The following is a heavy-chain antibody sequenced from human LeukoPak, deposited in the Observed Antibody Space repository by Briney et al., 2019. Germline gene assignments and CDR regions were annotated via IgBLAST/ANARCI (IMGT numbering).Heavy chain of an antibody. CDR1: GFTFSSYA. D-gene: IGHD2-2*01. Sequence: GGSLRLSCAVSGFTFSSYAMSWVRQAPGKGLEWVSAISVSGDTTYYADSEKGRFTISRDNSKNTLYLQMNSLRAEDTALYYCAKAPPIGYCSSTTCYFDYWGQGTLVTVSS. V-gene: IGHV3-23*01. J-gene: IGHJ4*02. CDR3: AKAPPIGYCSSTTCYFDY. CDR2: ISVSGDTT.